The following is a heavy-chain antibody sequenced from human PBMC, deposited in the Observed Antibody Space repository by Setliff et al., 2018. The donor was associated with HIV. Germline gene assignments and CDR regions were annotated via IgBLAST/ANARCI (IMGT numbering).Heavy chain of an antibody. Sequence: SETLSLTCTVSGGSISSGGYYWSWIRQHPGKGLEWIGYIYYSGSTYYNPSLKSRVTISVDTSKNQFSLKLSSVTAADTAVYYCAREGGLDYYDSSGHYSYWGQGTLVTVSS. CDR1: GGSISSGGYY. D-gene: IGHD3-22*01. CDR3: AREGGLDYYDSSGHYSY. CDR2: IYYSGST. J-gene: IGHJ4*02. V-gene: IGHV4-31*03.